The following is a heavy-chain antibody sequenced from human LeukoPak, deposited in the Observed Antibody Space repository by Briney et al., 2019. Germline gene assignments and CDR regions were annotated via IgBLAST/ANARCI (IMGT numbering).Heavy chain of an antibody. CDR3: ARDRGVGIGAFDI. CDR1: GFTFSSYE. V-gene: IGHV3-48*03. J-gene: IGHJ3*02. D-gene: IGHD6-13*01. Sequence: PGGSLRLSCAASGFTFSSYEMNWVRQAPGKGLEWVSYISSSGSTIYYAGSVKGRFTISRDNAKNSLYLQMNSLRAEDTAVYYCARDRGVGIGAFDIWGQGTMVTVSS. CDR2: ISSSGSTI.